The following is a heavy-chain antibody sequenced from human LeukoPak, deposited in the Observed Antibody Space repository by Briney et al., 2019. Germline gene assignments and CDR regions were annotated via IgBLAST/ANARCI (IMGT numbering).Heavy chain of an antibody. CDR2: INPNSGGT. V-gene: IGHV1-2*06. D-gene: IGHD3-3*01. CDR3: ARDAEYYDFWSGYFYYYYMDV. CDR1: GYTFTGYY. Sequence: ASVKVSCKASGYTFTGYYMHWVRQAPGQGLEWMGRINPNSGGTNYAQKFQGRVTMTRGTSISTAYMELSRLRSDDTAVYYCARDAEYYDFWSGYFYYYYMDVWGKGTTVTVSS. J-gene: IGHJ6*03.